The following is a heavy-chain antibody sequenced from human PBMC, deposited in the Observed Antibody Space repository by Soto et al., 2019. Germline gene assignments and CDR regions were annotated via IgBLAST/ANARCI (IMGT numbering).Heavy chain of an antibody. J-gene: IGHJ6*02. V-gene: IGHV5-51*01. CDR2: IYPGDSDT. CDR3: ASTAAAGKYYYAMDV. CDR1: GYSITSYW. Sequence: EVQLVQSGAEVKKPGESLKISCKGSGYSITSYWIGWVRQIPGKGLELMGIIYPGDSDTRYSPSFQGQVTISADKSISTAYLQWSSLKASDTAMYYCASTAAAGKYYYAMDVWGQGTTVTVSS. D-gene: IGHD6-13*01.